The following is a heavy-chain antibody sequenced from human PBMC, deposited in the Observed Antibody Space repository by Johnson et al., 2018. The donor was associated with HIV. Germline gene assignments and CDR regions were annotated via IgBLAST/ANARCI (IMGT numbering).Heavy chain of an antibody. CDR2: ISYDGSNK. D-gene: IGHD3-22*01. Sequence: QVQLVESGGGVVQPGRSLRLSCAASGFTFSSYAMHWVRQAPGKGLEWVAVISYDGSNKYYADSVKGRFTISRDNSKNTLYLQMNSLRAEDTAVYYCARDGTRYDYDSSGSRGTFDIWGQGTMVTVSS. V-gene: IGHV3-30*04. CDR1: GFTFSSYA. CDR3: ARDGTRYDYDSSGSRGTFDI. J-gene: IGHJ3*02.